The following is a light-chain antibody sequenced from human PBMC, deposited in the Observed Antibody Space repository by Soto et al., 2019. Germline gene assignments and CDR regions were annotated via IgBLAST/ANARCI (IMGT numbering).Light chain of an antibody. J-gene: IGKJ4*01. CDR3: QQYSNWPLT. CDR1: QSVSSN. CDR2: GAS. Sequence: IVMTQSPATLSVSPGERATLSCRASQSVSSNLAWYQQKPGQAPRLLIYGASTRATDIPARFSGSGSGTEFTITISSLQSEDFAVYYCQQYSNWPLTFGGGTKVEIK. V-gene: IGKV3-15*01.